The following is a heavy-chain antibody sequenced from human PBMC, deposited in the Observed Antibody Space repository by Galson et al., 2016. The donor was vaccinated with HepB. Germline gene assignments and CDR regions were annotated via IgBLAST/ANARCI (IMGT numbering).Heavy chain of an antibody. J-gene: IGHJ6*03. CDR2: IYSGDYT. CDR1: GFSFSTYA. V-gene: IGHV3-53*01. Sequence: SLRLSCAGSGFSFSTYAMSWVRQAPGKGLEWVSVIYSGDYTYYADSVKGRFTISRDISKNTLYLQMNRLRAEDTAVYYCARDLVVTRNYYYYHYMDVWGKGTTVTVSS. D-gene: IGHD3-22*01. CDR3: ARDLVVTRNYYYYHYMDV.